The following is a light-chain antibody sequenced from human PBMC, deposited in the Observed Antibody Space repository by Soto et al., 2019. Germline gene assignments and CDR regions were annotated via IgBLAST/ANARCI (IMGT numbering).Light chain of an antibody. CDR3: QQRSNWPIT. J-gene: IGKJ5*01. CDR1: QSVSSY. CDR2: DAS. V-gene: IGKV3-11*01. Sequence: EIVLTHSPATLSSSPGERATLSCRTSQSVSSYFAWYQQKPGRAHRLLIYDASNRATGLPARFIGSGSGTDYTLTISSLEPEDFAVYYCQQRSNWPITFGQGTRLEIK.